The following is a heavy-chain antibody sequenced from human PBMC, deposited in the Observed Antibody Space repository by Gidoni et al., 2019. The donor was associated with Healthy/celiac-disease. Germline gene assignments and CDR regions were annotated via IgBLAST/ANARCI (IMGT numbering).Heavy chain of an antibody. V-gene: IGHV3-21*01. CDR3: ARTRPDRTRPGWAIDDFDI. D-gene: IGHD1-7*01. Sequence: EVQLVESGGGLVKPGGSLRLSCAASGFTFSSYIMNWARQSPGKELEWVSSISSSSSDIYYEDAVKGRFTISRDNAKNSLYMQMNRLRAEDTAVYYCARTRPDRTRPGWAIDDFDIWGQGTMVTVSS. CDR1: GFTFSSYI. J-gene: IGHJ3*02. CDR2: ISSSSSDI.